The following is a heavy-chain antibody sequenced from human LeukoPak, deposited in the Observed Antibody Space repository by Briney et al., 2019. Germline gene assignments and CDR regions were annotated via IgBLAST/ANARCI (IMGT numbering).Heavy chain of an antibody. V-gene: IGHV5-51*01. CDR3: ARLLILGSMKSPGDY. CDR2: IYPGDFYT. D-gene: IGHD1-26*01. Sequence: GESLKISCKGSGYIFTNYWIAWVRQMPGKRLEWMGIIYPGDFYTRYSPSFPCPVNISAHKSISTAYLQWSSLKAWDSAMYYCARLLILGSMKSPGDYWGQGTLVTVSS. J-gene: IGHJ4*02. CDR1: GYIFTNYW.